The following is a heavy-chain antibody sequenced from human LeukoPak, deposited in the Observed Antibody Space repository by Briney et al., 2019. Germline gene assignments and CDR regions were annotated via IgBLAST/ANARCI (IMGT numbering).Heavy chain of an antibody. Sequence: GGSLRRSCAASGFTFSSYGMHWVRQAPGKGLEWVAFIRYDGSNKYYAYSVKGRFTISRDNSKNTLYLQMNSLRAEDTAVYYCAKARLDYDSSGYYTDYWGQGTLVTVSS. CDR2: IRYDGSNK. J-gene: IGHJ4*02. V-gene: IGHV3-30*02. D-gene: IGHD3-22*01. CDR3: AKARLDYDSSGYYTDY. CDR1: GFTFSSYG.